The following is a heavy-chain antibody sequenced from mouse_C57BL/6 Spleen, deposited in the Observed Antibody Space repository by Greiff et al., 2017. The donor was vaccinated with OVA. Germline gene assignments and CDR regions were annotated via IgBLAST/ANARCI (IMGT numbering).Heavy chain of an antibody. J-gene: IGHJ2*01. CDR3: ARRPSDY. V-gene: IGHV1-26*01. CDR1: GYTFTDYY. Sequence: EVQLQQSGPELVKPGASVKISCKASGYTFTDYYMNWVKQSHGKSLEWIGDINPNNGGTSYNQKFKGKATLTVDKSSSTAYMELRSLTSEDSAVYYCARRPSDYWGQGTTLTVSS. CDR2: INPNNGGT.